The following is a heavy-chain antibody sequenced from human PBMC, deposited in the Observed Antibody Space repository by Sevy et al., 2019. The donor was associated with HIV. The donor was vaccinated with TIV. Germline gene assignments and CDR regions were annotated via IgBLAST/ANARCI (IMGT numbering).Heavy chain of an antibody. V-gene: IGHV3-7*01. J-gene: IGHJ4*02. CDR2: IKGDGSDK. Sequence: GGSLRLSCAAXGFTFSANWMNWVRQAPGKGLEWVANIKGDGSDKHYVDSVEGRFTISRDNAKNLLYLQMNSLRVEDTAVYYCAHETXGRFESWGQGTLVTVSS. CDR1: GFTFSANW. D-gene: IGHD1-26*01. CDR3: AHETXGRFES.